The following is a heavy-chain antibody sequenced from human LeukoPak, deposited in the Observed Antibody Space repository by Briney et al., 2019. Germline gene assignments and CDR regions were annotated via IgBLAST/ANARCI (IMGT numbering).Heavy chain of an antibody. Sequence: GGSLRLSCAASGFTVSSNYMSWVRQAPGKGLEWVSFIYSGGSTYYADSVKGKFIISRDNSKNTLYLQMNSLRAEDTAVYYCAKTGLVATRFFDYWGQGTLVTVSS. CDR3: AKTGLVATRFFDY. CDR1: GFTVSSNY. D-gene: IGHD5-12*01. J-gene: IGHJ4*02. V-gene: IGHV3-66*01. CDR2: IYSGGST.